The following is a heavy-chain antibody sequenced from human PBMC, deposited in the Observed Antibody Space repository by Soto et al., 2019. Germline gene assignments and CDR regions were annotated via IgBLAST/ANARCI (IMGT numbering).Heavy chain of an antibody. Sequence: GGSLRLSCAASGFTFSSYAMSWVRQAPGKGLEWVSAISGSGGSTYYADSVKGRFTISRDNSKNTLYLQMNSLRAEDTAVYYCAKDNLAPFDPIPYYYYGMDVWGQGTTVTVSS. CDR2: ISGSGGST. CDR1: GFTFSSYA. J-gene: IGHJ6*02. CDR3: AKDNLAPFDPIPYYYYGMDV. V-gene: IGHV3-23*01.